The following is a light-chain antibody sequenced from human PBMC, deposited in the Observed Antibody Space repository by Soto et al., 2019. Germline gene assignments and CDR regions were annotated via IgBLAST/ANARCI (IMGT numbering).Light chain of an antibody. CDR3: QQYESYSPWT. Sequence: DIQMTPSPSALSASVGDIVTITCRASQSISSWLAWYQQKPGKAPKLLIYDASTLQSGVPSRFSGSGSGTEFTLTISNLQPDDFATDYCQQYESYSPWTFGQGTKVDIK. J-gene: IGKJ1*01. CDR2: DAS. V-gene: IGKV1-5*01. CDR1: QSISSW.